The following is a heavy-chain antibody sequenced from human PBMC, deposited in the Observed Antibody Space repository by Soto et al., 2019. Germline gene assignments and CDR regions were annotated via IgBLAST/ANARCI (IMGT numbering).Heavy chain of an antibody. V-gene: IGHV3-30*18. CDR3: AKYQFDY. J-gene: IGHJ4*02. Sequence: GGSLRLSCAASGFTFSSYGMHWVGQAPGKGLEWAAVISYDGTDQFYADFVQGRFTISRDNSKNTLYLQMNSLRAEDTAVYYCAKYQFDYWGQGTLVTVSS. CDR1: GFTFSSYG. CDR2: ISYDGTDQ.